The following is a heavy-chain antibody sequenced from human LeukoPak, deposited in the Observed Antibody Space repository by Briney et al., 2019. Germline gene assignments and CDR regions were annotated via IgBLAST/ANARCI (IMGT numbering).Heavy chain of an antibody. Sequence: GGSLRLSCAASGFTFSSYEMNWVRQAPGKGLEWVSYISSSGSTIYYADSVKGRFTISRDNAKNSLYLQMNSLRAEDTAVYYCARVGCSSTSCYTWGINWFDPWGQGTLVTVSS. CDR2: ISSSGSTI. CDR1: GFTFSSYE. J-gene: IGHJ5*02. V-gene: IGHV3-48*03. D-gene: IGHD2-2*02. CDR3: ARVGCSSTSCYTWGINWFDP.